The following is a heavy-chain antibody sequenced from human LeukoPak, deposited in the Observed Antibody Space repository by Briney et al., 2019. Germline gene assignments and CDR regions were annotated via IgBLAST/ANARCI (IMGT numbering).Heavy chain of an antibody. J-gene: IGHJ6*02. CDR1: GFTFSSYA. CDR2: ISGSGGST. CDR3: AREPEGWYSRAQSGMDV. V-gene: IGHV3-23*01. D-gene: IGHD6-13*01. Sequence: GGSLRLSCAASGFTFSSYAMSWVRQAPGKGLEWVSAISGSGGSTYYADSVKGRFTISRDNSKNTLYLQMNSLRAEDTAVYYCAREPEGWYSRAQSGMDVWGQGTTSPSP.